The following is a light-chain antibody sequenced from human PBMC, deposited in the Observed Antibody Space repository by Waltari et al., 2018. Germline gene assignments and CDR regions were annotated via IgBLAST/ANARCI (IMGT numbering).Light chain of an antibody. Sequence: SSELTQDPAVSVALGQTVRITCQGDSLRSYSANWYQQKPGQAPIVVIYGKNNRPSVLPARFSGSTSGDTPSLTITGAQAEDEADYYCNSRDSSINHHYVFGSGTKVTVL. CDR1: SLRSYS. J-gene: IGLJ1*01. CDR3: NSRDSSINHHYV. CDR2: GKN. V-gene: IGLV3-19*01.